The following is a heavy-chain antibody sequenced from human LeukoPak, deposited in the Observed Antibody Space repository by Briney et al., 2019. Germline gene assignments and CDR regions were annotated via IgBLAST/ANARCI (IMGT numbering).Heavy chain of an antibody. CDR1: GGSFSGYY. D-gene: IGHD4-11*01. Sequence: SETLSLTCAVYGGSFSGYYWSWGRQPPGKGREWMGEINDSGSTDYNPSLTSRVTISIDTSKKQLSLKRTCVTAADTAGYYCARGIGASNTTSSDNWGQGTLVTASS. J-gene: IGHJ4*02. CDR3: ARGIGASNTTSSDN. CDR2: INDSGST. V-gene: IGHV4-34*01.